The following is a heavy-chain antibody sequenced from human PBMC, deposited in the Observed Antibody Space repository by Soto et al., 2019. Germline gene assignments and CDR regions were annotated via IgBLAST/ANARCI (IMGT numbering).Heavy chain of an antibody. CDR1: GDTFTDYY. V-gene: IGHV1-46*01. Sequence: QVQLMQSGAEVKKPGASVKVSCKASGDTFTDYYIHWVRQAPGQGLEWMGTVNPSGGHTTYAQHLLGRVTMTRDTSTSTLYMELTSLTSEDTAVYYCARGGHVVVVTAALDSWGQGTLVTVSS. CDR2: VNPSGGHT. D-gene: IGHD2-21*02. J-gene: IGHJ4*02. CDR3: ARGGHVVVVTAALDS.